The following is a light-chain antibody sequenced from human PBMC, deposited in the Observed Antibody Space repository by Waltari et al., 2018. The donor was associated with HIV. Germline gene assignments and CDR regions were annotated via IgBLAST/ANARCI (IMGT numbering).Light chain of an antibody. V-gene: IGLV6-57*04. Sequence: NFILTQPHSVSESPGKTVTISCTRSGGNIASYYVQWYQQRPDSAPTTVIYEDTKRPSGVPDRFSGSIDSSSNSAPLTISGLQTDDEADYYCQSYYLNIVVFGGGTKLTVL. J-gene: IGLJ2*01. CDR1: GGNIASYY. CDR2: EDT. CDR3: QSYYLNIVV.